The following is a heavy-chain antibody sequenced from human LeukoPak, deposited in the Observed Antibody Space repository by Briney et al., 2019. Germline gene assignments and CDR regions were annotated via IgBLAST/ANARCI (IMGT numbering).Heavy chain of an antibody. J-gene: IGHJ4*02. D-gene: IGHD2-15*01. CDR2: ISYDGSDK. CDR3: ARDPTYCSAGSCYSGYFDY. Sequence: GGSLRLSCAASGFTFSNYAIHWVRQAPGKGLEWVAVISYDGSDKCYADSVKGRLTISRDNSKNTLFLQMNSLRLEDTAVYYCARDPTYCSAGSCYSGYFDYWGQGTLVTVSS. V-gene: IGHV3-30*04. CDR1: GFTFSNYA.